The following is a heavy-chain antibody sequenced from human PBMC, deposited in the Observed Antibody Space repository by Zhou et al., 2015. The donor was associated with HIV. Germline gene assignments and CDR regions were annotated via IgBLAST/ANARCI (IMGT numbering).Heavy chain of an antibody. CDR2: IIPIFGTA. CDR1: GGTFSSYA. CDR3: AITPPALPMVRELYPGRHNWFDP. Sequence: QVQLVQSGAEVKKPGSSVKVSCKASGGTFSSYAISWVRQAPGQGLEWMGGIIPIFGTANYAQKFQGRVTITADESTSTAYMELSSLRSEDTAVYYCAITPPALPMVRELYPGRHNWFDPGAREPWSPSPQ. D-gene: IGHD3-10*01. V-gene: IGHV1-69*01. J-gene: IGHJ5*02.